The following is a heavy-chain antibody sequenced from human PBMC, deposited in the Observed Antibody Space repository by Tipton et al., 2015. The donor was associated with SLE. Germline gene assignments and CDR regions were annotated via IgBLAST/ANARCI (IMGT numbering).Heavy chain of an antibody. J-gene: IGHJ4*02. CDR3: ASSKRGPGYGGYFDY. D-gene: IGHD5-12*01. V-gene: IGHV4-39*07. CDR1: GGSISTYY. Sequence: TLSLTCTVSGGSISTYYWSWIRQPPGKGLEWIGSIYYSGSTYYNPSLKSRVTISVDTSKNQFSLKLSSVTAADTAVYYCASSKRGPGYGGYFDYWGQGTLVTVSS. CDR2: IYYSGST.